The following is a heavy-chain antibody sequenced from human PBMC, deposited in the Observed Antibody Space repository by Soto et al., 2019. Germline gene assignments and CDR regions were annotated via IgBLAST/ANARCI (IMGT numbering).Heavy chain of an antibody. CDR2: IYYSGST. D-gene: IGHD2-8*02. V-gene: IGHV4-30-4*01. Sequence: SETLSLTCTVSGGSISSGDYYWSWIRQPPGKGLEWIGYIYYSGSTYYNPSLKSRVTISVDTSKNQFSLKLSSVTAADTAVYYCARGDCTGKSCPFDFWGQGTLVTVSS. CDR3: ARGDCTGKSCPFDF. CDR1: GGSISSGDYY. J-gene: IGHJ4*02.